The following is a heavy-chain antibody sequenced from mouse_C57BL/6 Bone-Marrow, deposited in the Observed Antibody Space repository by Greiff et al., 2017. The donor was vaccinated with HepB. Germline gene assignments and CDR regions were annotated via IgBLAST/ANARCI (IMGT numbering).Heavy chain of an antibody. CDR1: GFNIKDYY. D-gene: IGHD1-1*01. CDR3: APITTVDYYAMDY. Sequence: VQLQQSGAELVKPGASVKLSCTASGFNIKDYYMHWVKQRTQQGLEWIGRIDPEDGETKYAPKFQGKATITADTSSNTAYLQLSSLTSEDTAVYYCAPITTVDYYAMDYWGQGTSVTVSS. V-gene: IGHV14-2*01. J-gene: IGHJ4*01. CDR2: IDPEDGET.